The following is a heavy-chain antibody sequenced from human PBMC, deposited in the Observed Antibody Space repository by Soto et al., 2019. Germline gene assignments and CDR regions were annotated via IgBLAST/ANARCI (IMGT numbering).Heavy chain of an antibody. CDR2: IYYSGST. CDR3: ARVNYYDSSGSIDAFDI. V-gene: IGHV4-31*03. Sequence: KPSETLSLTCTVSGGSISSGGYYWSWIRQHPGKGLEWIGYIYYSGSTYYNPSLKSRVTISVDTSKNQFSLKLSSVTAADTAVYYCARVNYYDSSGSIDAFDIWGQGTMVTVSS. J-gene: IGHJ3*02. D-gene: IGHD3-22*01. CDR1: GGSISSGGYY.